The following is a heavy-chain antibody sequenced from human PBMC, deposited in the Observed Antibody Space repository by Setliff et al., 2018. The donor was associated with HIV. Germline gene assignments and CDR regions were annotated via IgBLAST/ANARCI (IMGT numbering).Heavy chain of an antibody. CDR1: GGSISSHY. J-gene: IGHJ4*02. CDR2: VYYSGDT. Sequence: PSETLSLTCSVSGGSISSHYWTWIRQSPGKGLEWIGSVYYSGDTDYNPSLKSRVSTSVDTSKNQFSLKLSSVTAADTAVYYCARRTIRVATWSDGFDFWGQGRLVTVSS. CDR3: ARRTIRVATWSDGFDF. V-gene: IGHV4-59*11. D-gene: IGHD1-1*01.